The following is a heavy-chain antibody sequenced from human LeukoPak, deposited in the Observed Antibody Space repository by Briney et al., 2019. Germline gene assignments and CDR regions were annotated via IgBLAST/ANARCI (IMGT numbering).Heavy chain of an antibody. Sequence: GESLKISCQGSGYSFSSLWLGWVRQMPGKGLEWMGIIYPGDSDTRYSPSFQGQVTISADKSINTAYLQWSSLKASDTAMYYCAGREGSGWSIDYWGQGTLVTVSS. J-gene: IGHJ4*02. CDR2: IYPGDSDT. D-gene: IGHD6-19*01. V-gene: IGHV5-51*01. CDR1: GYSFSSLW. CDR3: AGREGSGWSIDY.